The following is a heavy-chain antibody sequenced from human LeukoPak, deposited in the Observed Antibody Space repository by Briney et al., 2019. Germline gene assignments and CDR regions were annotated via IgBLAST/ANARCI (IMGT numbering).Heavy chain of an antibody. D-gene: IGHD3-10*01. J-gene: IGHJ4*02. V-gene: IGHV4-34*01. Sequence: SETLSLTCAVYGGSFSGYYWSWIRQPPGKGLEWIGEINHSGSTNYNPSLKSRVTISVDTSKNQFSLKLSSVTAADTAVYYCARGLYGSGSDFDYWGQGTLVTVSS. CDR1: GGSFSGYY. CDR3: ARGLYGSGSDFDY. CDR2: INHSGST.